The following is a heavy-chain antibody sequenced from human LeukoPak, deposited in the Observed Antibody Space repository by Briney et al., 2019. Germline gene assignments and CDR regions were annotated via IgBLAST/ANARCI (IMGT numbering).Heavy chain of an antibody. J-gene: IGHJ4*02. V-gene: IGHV4-34*01. CDR2: INHSGST. D-gene: IGHD3-10*02. Sequence: PSETLSLTCAVYGGSFSGYYWSWIRQPPGKGLEWMGEINHSGSTNYNPSLKSRVTISVDTYKNQFSLKLSSVTAADTAVYYCARHVRFRLPGGMGLDYWGQGTLVTVPS. CDR1: GGSFSGYY. CDR3: ARHVRFRLPGGMGLDY.